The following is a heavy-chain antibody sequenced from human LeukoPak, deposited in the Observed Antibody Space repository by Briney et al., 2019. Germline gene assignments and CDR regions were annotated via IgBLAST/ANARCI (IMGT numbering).Heavy chain of an antibody. J-gene: IGHJ3*02. Sequence: GGSLRLAWAASGFTVSSNYMSWGGPAAGKGLGWVSVIYSGGSTYYADSVKGRFTISRDNSKNTLYLQMNSLRAEDTAVYYCARHLIVGATEGAFDIWGQGTMVTVSS. D-gene: IGHD1-26*01. CDR1: GFTVSSNY. CDR3: ARHLIVGATEGAFDI. CDR2: IYSGGST. V-gene: IGHV3-66*02.